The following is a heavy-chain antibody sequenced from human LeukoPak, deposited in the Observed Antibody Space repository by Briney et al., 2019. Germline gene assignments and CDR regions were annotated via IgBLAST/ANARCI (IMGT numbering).Heavy chain of an antibody. J-gene: IGHJ4*02. V-gene: IGHV4-34*01. CDR2: INHSGST. CDR1: GGSFSGYY. CDR3: ARGRYGSAY. Sequence: LETLSLTCAVYGGSFSGYYWSWIRQPPGKGLEWIGEINHSGSTNYNPSLKSRVTISVDTSKNQFSLKLSSVTAADTAVYYCARGRYGSAYWGQGTLVTVSS. D-gene: IGHD3-16*01.